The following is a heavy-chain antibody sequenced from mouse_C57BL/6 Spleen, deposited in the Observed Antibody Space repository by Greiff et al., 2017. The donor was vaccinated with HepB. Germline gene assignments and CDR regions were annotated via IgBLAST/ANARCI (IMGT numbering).Heavy chain of an antibody. D-gene: IGHD4-1*01. CDR2: IYPGDGDT. J-gene: IGHJ4*01. CDR1: GYAFSSYW. V-gene: IGHV1-80*01. CDR3: AREPSPLGYYAMDY. Sequence: QVQLKQSGAELVKPGASVKISCKASGYAFSSYWMNWVKQRPGKGLEWIGQIYPGDGDTNYNGKFKGKATLTADKSSSTAYMQLSSLTSEDSAVYFCAREPSPLGYYAMDYWGQGTSVTVSS.